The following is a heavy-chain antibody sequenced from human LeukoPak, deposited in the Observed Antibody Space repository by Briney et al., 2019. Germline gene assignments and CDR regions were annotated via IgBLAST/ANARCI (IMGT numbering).Heavy chain of an antibody. CDR2: IYYSGIA. CDR3: ARLRVTTGFDY. CDR1: DGSITRSSYY. V-gene: IGHV4-39*01. D-gene: IGHD2-21*02. J-gene: IGHJ4*02. Sequence: SETLSLTCTVSDGSITRSSYYWGWIRQTPGEGLDWIGSIYYSGIAYYNPSLQGRVTMSVDTSKNQFSLKLNSVTVADTAVYYCARLRVTTGFDYWDQGIPVTVSS.